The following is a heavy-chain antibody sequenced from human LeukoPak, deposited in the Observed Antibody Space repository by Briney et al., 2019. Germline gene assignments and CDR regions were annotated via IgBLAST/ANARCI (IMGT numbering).Heavy chain of an antibody. CDR2: IIPIFGTA. CDR1: GYTFTGYY. D-gene: IGHD6-19*01. CDR3: ARGEQPGIAVAGTYYYYYGMDV. J-gene: IGHJ6*02. Sequence: SVKVSCKASGYTFTGYYMHWVRQAPGQGLEWMGGIIPIFGTANYAQKFQGRVTITADESTSTAYMELSSLRSEDTAVYYCARGEQPGIAVAGTYYYYYGMDVWGQGTTVTVSS. V-gene: IGHV1-69*13.